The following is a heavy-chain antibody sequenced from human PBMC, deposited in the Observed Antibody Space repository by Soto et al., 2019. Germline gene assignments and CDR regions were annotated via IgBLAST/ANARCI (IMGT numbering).Heavy chain of an antibody. CDR2: ISYDGNVA. J-gene: IGHJ4*02. V-gene: IGHV3-30*18. D-gene: IGHD1-1*01. Sequence: QVQLVESGGGVVQPGRSLRLSCAASGFTFSNYGMHWVRQAPGKGLEWVIVISYDGNVAYYADSVKGRFTISRDNSKNTVYLQMNSLRTDDTAMYYCAKEGPITNWYFDYWGQGTLVTVSS. CDR3: AKEGPITNWYFDY. CDR1: GFTFSNYG.